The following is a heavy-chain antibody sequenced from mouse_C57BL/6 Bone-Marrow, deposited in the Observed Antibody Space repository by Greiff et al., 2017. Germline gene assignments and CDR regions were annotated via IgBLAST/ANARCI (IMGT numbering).Heavy chain of an antibody. CDR3: ARSYYGNYPMDF. D-gene: IGHD2-1*01. J-gene: IGHJ4*01. V-gene: IGHV1-81*01. Sequence: VQLQQSGAELARPGASVKLSCTASGYTFTSSGISWVKQRTGQGLEWIGEIYPRSGNTYYNEKFKGTATLTADKSTSTVYMDLRSLTSEDSAVYFCARSYYGNYPMDFGGQGTAATVSS. CDR2: IYPRSGNT. CDR1: GYTFTSSG.